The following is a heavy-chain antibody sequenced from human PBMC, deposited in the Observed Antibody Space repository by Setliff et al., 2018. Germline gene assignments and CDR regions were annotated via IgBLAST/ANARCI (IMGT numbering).Heavy chain of an antibody. Sequence: GGSLRLSCSASGFTFRIYWMTWVRQAPGKGLEWLGNIFHSGTGNTVYYADSVRGRFTISRDNAKNSLYLQMNSLRAEDTAVYYCAKYYSDNSGPRGAFDYWGQGILVTVSS. V-gene: IGHV3-48*03. CDR1: GFTFRIYW. J-gene: IGHJ4*02. D-gene: IGHD3-22*01. CDR3: AKYYSDNSGPRGAFDY. CDR2: IFHSGTGNTV.